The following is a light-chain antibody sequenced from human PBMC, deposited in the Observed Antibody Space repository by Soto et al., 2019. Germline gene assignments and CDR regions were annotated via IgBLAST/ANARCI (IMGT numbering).Light chain of an antibody. CDR1: QSVSSY. Sequence: EIVLTQSPATLSLSPGERATLSCRASQSVSSYLAWYQQKPGQAPRLLIYDASNRATAIPARFSGGGSGTDFTLTISRLEPEVFAVYYYQYHSKSPLTFGGGTKVEIK. CDR2: DAS. J-gene: IGKJ4*01. CDR3: QYHSKSPLT. V-gene: IGKV3-11*01.